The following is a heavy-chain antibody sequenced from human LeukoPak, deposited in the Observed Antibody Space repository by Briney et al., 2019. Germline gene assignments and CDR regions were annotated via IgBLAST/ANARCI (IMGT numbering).Heavy chain of an antibody. J-gene: IGHJ6*03. CDR3: ASALYYYGDYDYYYYYYMDV. CDR2: IKSDGRST. Sequence: PGGSLRLSCAASGFTFSSYCMHWVRQAPGKGLVWVSRIKSDGRSTSYADSVKGRFTISRDNAKNTLYLQMNSLRAEDTAVYYCASALYYYGDYDYYYYYYMDVWGKGTTVTVSS. CDR1: GFTFSSYC. D-gene: IGHD4-17*01. V-gene: IGHV3-74*01.